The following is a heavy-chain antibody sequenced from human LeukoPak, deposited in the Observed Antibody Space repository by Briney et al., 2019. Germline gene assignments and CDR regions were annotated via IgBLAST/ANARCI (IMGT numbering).Heavy chain of an antibody. CDR3: ARSAVWFGELVPFDY. V-gene: IGHV4-39*07. J-gene: IGHJ4*02. CDR2: IYSSGRT. CDR1: GGSISSRYYY. D-gene: IGHD3-10*01. Sequence: PSETLSLTCIVSGGSISSRYYYWGWIRQPPGKGLEWIGSIYSSGRTYYNPSLKSRVTISVDTSKNQFSLKLSSVTAADTAVYYCARSAVWFGELVPFDYWGQGTLVTVSS.